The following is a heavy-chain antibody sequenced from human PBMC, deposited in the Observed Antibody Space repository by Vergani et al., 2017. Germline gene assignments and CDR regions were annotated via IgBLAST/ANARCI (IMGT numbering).Heavy chain of an antibody. CDR3: ARVAVWKQQLVPIDY. V-gene: IGHV3-7*01. CDR2: IKQDGSEK. J-gene: IGHJ4*02. CDR1: GFTFSSYW. D-gene: IGHD6-13*01. Sequence: EVQLLESGGGLVQPGGSLRLSCAASGFTFSSYWMSWVRQAPGKGLEWVANIKQDGSEKYYVDSVKGRFTISRDNAKNSLYLQMNSLRAEDTAVYYCARVAVWKQQLVPIDYWGQGTLVTVSS.